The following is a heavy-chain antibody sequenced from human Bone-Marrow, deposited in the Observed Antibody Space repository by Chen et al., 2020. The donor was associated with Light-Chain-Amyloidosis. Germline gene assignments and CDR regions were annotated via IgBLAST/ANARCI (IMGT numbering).Heavy chain of an antibody. CDR2: IRVVSGST. J-gene: IGHJ6*02. CDR3: AKRPPYPSIYGMDV. V-gene: IGHV3-74*01. Sequence: EVQLVESGGGLVQPGGSLRLSCVASGFTFSDHWMHWVRQAPGEALVWVSGIRVVSGSTYYADSVKGRFPISRDNSTNTLYLQMNSLRAEDTAVYYCAKRPPYPSIYGMDVWGQGTTVTVSS. CDR1: GFTFSDHW. D-gene: IGHD1-1*01.